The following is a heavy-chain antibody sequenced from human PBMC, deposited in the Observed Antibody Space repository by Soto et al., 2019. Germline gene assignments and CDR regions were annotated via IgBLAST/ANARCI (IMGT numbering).Heavy chain of an antibody. Sequence: PSETLSLTCTVSGGSMSSSHYWIWIRQSPGKGLEWIGYIYYTGNTNYNPSLQSRVTISLDTSKSQFSLKLNAVTAADTAVYYCATRPPDGNFFGVFDYWSQGTLVTVSS. CDR1: GGSMSSSHY. CDR2: IYYTGNT. J-gene: IGHJ4*02. CDR3: ATRPPDGNFFGVFDY. V-gene: IGHV4-59*11. D-gene: IGHD1-7*01.